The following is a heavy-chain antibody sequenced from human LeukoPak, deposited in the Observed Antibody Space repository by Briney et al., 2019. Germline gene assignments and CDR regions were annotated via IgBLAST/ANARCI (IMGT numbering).Heavy chain of an antibody. CDR3: AKDILTGYPDSSFDY. Sequence: GGSLRLSCAASGFTFGSYGMHWVRQAPGKGLEWVAVISYDGSNKYYADPVKGRFTISRDNSKNTLYLQMNSLRAEDTAVYYCAKDILTGYPDSSFDYWGQGTLVTVSS. D-gene: IGHD3-9*01. CDR1: GFTFGSYG. CDR2: ISYDGSNK. J-gene: IGHJ4*02. V-gene: IGHV3-30*18.